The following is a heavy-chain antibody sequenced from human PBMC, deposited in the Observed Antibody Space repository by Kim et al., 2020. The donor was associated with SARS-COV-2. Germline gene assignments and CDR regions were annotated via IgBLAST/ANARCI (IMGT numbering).Heavy chain of an antibody. D-gene: IGHD4-17*01. V-gene: IGHV3-11*06. J-gene: IGHJ4*02. CDR3: ARGTTVTLFDY. CDR2: T. Sequence: TDYADSGKGRFTSSSDNAKNSLYLQMNSLRAEDTAVYYCARGTTVTLFDYWGQGTLVTVSS.